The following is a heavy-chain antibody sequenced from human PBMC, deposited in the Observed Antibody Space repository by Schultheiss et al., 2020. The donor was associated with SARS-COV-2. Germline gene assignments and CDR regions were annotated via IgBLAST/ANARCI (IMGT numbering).Heavy chain of an antibody. CDR1: GGSISSGGYY. J-gene: IGHJ4*02. Sequence: SETLSLTCTVSGGSISSGGYYWSWIRQPPGKGLEWIGSIYYSGSTYYNPSLKSRVTISVDTSKNQFSLKLSSVTAADTAVYYCARDLWGSSWPSYFDYWGQGTLVTVSS. V-gene: IGHV4-39*07. CDR2: IYYSGST. CDR3: ARDLWGSSWPSYFDY. D-gene: IGHD6-13*01.